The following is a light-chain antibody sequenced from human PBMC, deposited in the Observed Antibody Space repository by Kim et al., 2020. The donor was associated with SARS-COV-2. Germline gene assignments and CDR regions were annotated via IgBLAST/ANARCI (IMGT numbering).Light chain of an antibody. V-gene: IGLV2-11*01. CDR3: CSYAGSYTFV. CDR2: DVS. CDR1: RSDVGCYNF. J-gene: IGLJ1*01. Sequence: QSFTMSCTGTRSDVGCYNFVSWYQQHPGKAPKLMIYDVSKRPSGVPDRFSGSKSGSTASLTISGLRAEDEADYYCCSYAGSYTFVFGTGTKVTVL.